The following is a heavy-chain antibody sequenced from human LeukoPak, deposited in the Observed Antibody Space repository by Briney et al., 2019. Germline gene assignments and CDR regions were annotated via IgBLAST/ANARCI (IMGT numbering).Heavy chain of an antibody. V-gene: IGHV3-23*01. CDR1: GFAFKNYA. D-gene: IGHD1-26*01. CDR2: INDNGGQR. J-gene: IGHJ4*01. CDR3: AKTQWKVGATDYFDY. Sequence: SGGSLRLSCAASGFAFKNYAMTWVRQAPGKGLQWVSNINDNGGQRHYADSVKGRFTISRDNSKNALFLQMDSLRAEDTAVYYCAKTQWKVGATDYFDYWGYGILVTVSS.